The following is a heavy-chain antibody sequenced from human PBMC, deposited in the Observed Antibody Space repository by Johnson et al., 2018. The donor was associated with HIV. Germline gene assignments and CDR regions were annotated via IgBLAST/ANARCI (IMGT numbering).Heavy chain of an antibody. CDR1: GFTFSSYD. CDR3: ARDWPPRPSITMTLDAFDI. J-gene: IGHJ3*02. D-gene: IGHD3-22*01. CDR2: ISYDGGTT. V-gene: IGHV3-30-3*01. Sequence: QVQLVESGGGLVQPGGSLRLSCAASGFTFSSYDMYWVRQAPGKGLESVAAISYDGGTTYSSDSVKGRFPISSDNSKNTLYLQMNSLRTDDAAVYYCARDWPPRPSITMTLDAFDIWGQGTMVTVSS.